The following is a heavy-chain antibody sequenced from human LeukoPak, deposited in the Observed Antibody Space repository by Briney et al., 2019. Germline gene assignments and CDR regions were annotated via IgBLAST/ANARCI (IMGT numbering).Heavy chain of an antibody. D-gene: IGHD3-3*01. J-gene: IGHJ3*02. CDR2: IYTSGST. V-gene: IGHV4-4*07. CDR1: GGSISSYY. Sequence: SETLSLTCTVSGGSISSYYWSWIRQPAGKGLEWIGRIYTSGSTNYNPSLKSRVTMSVDTSKNQFSLKLSSVTAADTAVYYCARDFGVVTPKDAFDIWGQGTMVTVSS. CDR3: ARDFGVVTPKDAFDI.